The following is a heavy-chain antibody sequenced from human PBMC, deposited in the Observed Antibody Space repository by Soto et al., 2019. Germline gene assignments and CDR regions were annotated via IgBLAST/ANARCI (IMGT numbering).Heavy chain of an antibody. D-gene: IGHD3-10*01. J-gene: IGHJ4*02. CDR1: GFNISTNY. Sequence: LRLSCAASGFNISTNYMTWVRQAPGKGLEWVSLLFSGGTSYYADPVKGRFTISRDNSKNTLSLQMNRLKTEDTAVYYCARGQQASRTRGVQGFDYWGQGTLVTVSS. V-gene: IGHV3-53*01. CDR2: LFSGGTS. CDR3: ARGQQASRTRGVQGFDY.